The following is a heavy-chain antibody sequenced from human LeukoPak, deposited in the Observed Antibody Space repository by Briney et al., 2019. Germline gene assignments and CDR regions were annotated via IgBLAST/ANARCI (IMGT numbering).Heavy chain of an antibody. Sequence: PGGSLRLSCAASGFTFSSYWMSWVRQAPGKGLEWVANIKQDGSEKYYVDSVKGRFTISRDNAKNSLYLQMNSLRAEDTAVYYCARASYSGSFYYELIDYWGQGTLVTVSS. CDR1: GFTFSSYW. V-gene: IGHV3-7*01. CDR2: IKQDGSEK. J-gene: IGHJ4*02. CDR3: ARASYSGSFYYELIDY. D-gene: IGHD1-26*01.